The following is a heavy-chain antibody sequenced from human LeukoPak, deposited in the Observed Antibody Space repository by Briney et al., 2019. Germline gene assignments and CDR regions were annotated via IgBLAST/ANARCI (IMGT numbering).Heavy chain of an antibody. V-gene: IGHV4-59*01. Sequence: SGTLSLTCSVSGGSMSGFFWTWIRQPPGKELEWVGSIYYSGSTTKYNPSLKSRVTISVDTSKSQFSLKLSSATAADTAVYYCARTSRHYYGSGSNLTPWPAGMDVWGQGTTVTVSS. J-gene: IGHJ6*02. CDR1: GGSMSGFF. CDR2: IYYSGST. D-gene: IGHD3-10*01. CDR3: ARTSRHYYGSGSNLTPWPAGMDV.